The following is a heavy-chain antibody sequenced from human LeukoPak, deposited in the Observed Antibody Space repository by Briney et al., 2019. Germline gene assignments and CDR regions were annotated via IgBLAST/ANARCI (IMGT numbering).Heavy chain of an antibody. CDR2: VYRSGDT. V-gene: IGHV4-38-2*01. J-gene: IGHJ5*02. D-gene: IGHD6-19*01. CDR3: ARHPYGLVREAYFDP. Sequence: SETLSLTCAVFGDSITNDYCWGWIRQPPGKGLEWIGSVYRSGDTNYNPSLKSRVTMTMDTSKNQFSLKVTSVTAADTAIYYCARHPYGLVREAYFDPWGQGTLVTVSS. CDR1: GDSITNDYC.